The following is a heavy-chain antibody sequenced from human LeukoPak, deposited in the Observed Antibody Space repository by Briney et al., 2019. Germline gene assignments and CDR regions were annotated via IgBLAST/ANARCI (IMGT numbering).Heavy chain of an antibody. Sequence: PGGSLRLSCSASGLTFSTSTFNWVRQAPGQGLQWISYIGTRTGPIYYADSVRGRFTISRDDGRNSVHLQINSLRAEDTAVYYCARDFSYRTASRCHHWFDPWGQGTLVTVSS. CDR2: IGTRTGPI. J-gene: IGHJ5*02. CDR1: GLTFSTST. V-gene: IGHV3-48*01. D-gene: IGHD3-16*02. CDR3: ARDFSYRTASRCHHWFDP.